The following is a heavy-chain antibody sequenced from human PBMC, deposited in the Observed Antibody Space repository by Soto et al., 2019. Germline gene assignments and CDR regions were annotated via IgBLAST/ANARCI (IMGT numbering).Heavy chain of an antibody. CDR1: GFTFSQYA. V-gene: IGHV3-30*18. CDR2: ISSDGSKQ. J-gene: IGHJ4*02. Sequence: LRLSCAAAGFTFSQYAMHWVRQAPGKGLEWVAVISSDGSKQYYVDSVKARYTISRDNSENMLYLQINSLRTEDMAMFYCAKDEVTGDYYHSAGYARPDYWGKGTLVTVSS. CDR3: AKDEVTGDYYHSAGYARPDY. D-gene: IGHD3-9*01.